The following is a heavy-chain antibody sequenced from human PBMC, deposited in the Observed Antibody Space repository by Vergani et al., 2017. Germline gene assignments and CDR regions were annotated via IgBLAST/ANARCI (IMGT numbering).Heavy chain of an antibody. CDR1: GAAIKDFY. Sequence: QVQLQESGPGLVKPSETLSLTCTVSGAAIKDFYWSWFRQPPGKGLEWIGYVYYTGSTTYNPSLKSRVTISVDTSNNQFSLRMTSLTAADTAVYYCARVWRYYDSSGYYNYYFDYWGQGTLVTVSS. V-gene: IGHV4-59*01. J-gene: IGHJ4*02. CDR2: VYYTGST. D-gene: IGHD3-22*01. CDR3: ARVWRYYDSSGYYNYYFDY.